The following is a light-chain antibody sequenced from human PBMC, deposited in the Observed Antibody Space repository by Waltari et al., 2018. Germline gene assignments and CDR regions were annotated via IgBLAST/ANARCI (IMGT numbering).Light chain of an antibody. J-gene: IGLJ3*02. CDR3: QTGGHGTWV. CDR2: VTSDGSH. CDR1: SGHSSNV. Sequence: QLVLTQSPSASASLGASVKLTCTLSSGHSSNVIAWLQQQPEKGPSYLMKVTSDGSHSKGDGFPVRFSGSSSGAERYLTISSLQSEDEADYYCQTGGHGTWVFGGGTKLTVL. V-gene: IGLV4-69*01.